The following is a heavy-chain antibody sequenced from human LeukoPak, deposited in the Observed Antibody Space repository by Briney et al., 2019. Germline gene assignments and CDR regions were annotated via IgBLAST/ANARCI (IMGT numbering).Heavy chain of an antibody. V-gene: IGHV3-43*02. J-gene: IGHJ4*02. Sequence: GWSLRLSCAASGFTFDDYAMHWVRQAPGKGLEWVSLISGDGGSTYFADSVRGRFTISRDNSKNSLYLHMKSLRTEDTALYFCAKGLGDYWGQGTLVTVSS. CDR1: GFTFDDYA. CDR2: ISGDGGST. CDR3: AKGLGDY. D-gene: IGHD6-19*01.